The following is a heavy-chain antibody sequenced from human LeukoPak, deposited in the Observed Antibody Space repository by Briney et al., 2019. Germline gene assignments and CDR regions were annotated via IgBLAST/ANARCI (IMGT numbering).Heavy chain of an antibody. V-gene: IGHV4-34*01. CDR1: GGSFSGYY. D-gene: IGHD6-19*01. J-gene: IGHJ5*02. Sequence: TSETLSPTCAVYGGSFSGYYWSWIRQPPGKGLEWIGEINHSGSTNYNPSLKSRVTISVDTSKNQFSLKLSSVTAADTAVYYCAGHTSGWYGFDPWGQGTLVTVSS. CDR3: AGHTSGWYGFDP. CDR2: INHSGST.